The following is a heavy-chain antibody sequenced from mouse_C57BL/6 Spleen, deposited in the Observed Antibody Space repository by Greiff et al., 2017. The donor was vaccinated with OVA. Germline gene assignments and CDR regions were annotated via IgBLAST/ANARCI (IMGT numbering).Heavy chain of an antibody. V-gene: IGHV1-64*01. J-gene: IGHJ4*01. CDR1: GYTFTSYW. D-gene: IGHD4-1*01. CDR2: IHPNSGST. Sequence: QVQLQQPGAELVKPGASVKLSCKASGYTFTSYWMHWVKQRPGQGLEWIGMIHPNSGSTNYNEKFKSKATLTVDKSSSSAYMQLSSLTSEDSAVYYCARDGELGVSSYAMDYWGQGTSVTVSS. CDR3: ARDGELGVSSYAMDY.